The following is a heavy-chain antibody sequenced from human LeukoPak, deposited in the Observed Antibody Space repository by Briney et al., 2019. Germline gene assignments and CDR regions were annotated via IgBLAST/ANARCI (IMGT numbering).Heavy chain of an antibody. D-gene: IGHD3-16*01. V-gene: IGHV3-23*01. Sequence: PGGSLRLSCAASGFTFSSYAMSWVRQAPGKGLDWVSGLSGGGGSTYYADSVKGRFTISRDDSKNKLYLQMNSLRAEDTAVYYCAKAFGLPRNGIDVWGLGTTVTVSS. CDR2: LSGGGGST. CDR1: GFTFSSYA. J-gene: IGHJ6*02. CDR3: AKAFGLPRNGIDV.